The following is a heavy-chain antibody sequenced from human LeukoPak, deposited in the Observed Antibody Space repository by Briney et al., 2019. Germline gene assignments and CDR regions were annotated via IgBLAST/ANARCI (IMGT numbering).Heavy chain of an antibody. V-gene: IGHV4-34*01. Sequence: SETLSLTCAVSGGSFSGYYWSWIRQPPGKGLEWIGEINHSGSTNYNPSLKSRVTISVDTSKNQFSLKLSSVTAADTAVYYCARATSRSYFDYWGQGTLVTVSS. CDR3: ARATSRSYFDY. J-gene: IGHJ4*02. CDR2: INHSGST. D-gene: IGHD2-2*01. CDR1: GGSFSGYY.